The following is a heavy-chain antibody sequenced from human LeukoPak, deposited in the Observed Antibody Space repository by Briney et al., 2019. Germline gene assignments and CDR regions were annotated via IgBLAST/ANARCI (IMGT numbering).Heavy chain of an antibody. Sequence: GGSLRLSCAASGFTFDDYAMHWVRQAPGKGLEWVSGISWNSGSIGYADSVKGRFTISRDNAKNSLYLQMNSLRAEDMALYYCAKAQPYSGSYDDAFDIWGQGTMVTVSS. CDR1: GFTFDDYA. J-gene: IGHJ3*02. V-gene: IGHV3-9*03. CDR2: ISWNSGSI. CDR3: AKAQPYSGSYDDAFDI. D-gene: IGHD1-26*01.